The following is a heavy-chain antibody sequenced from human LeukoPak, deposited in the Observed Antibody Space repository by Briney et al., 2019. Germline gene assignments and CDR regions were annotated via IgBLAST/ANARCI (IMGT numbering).Heavy chain of an antibody. V-gene: IGHV3-9*01. CDR1: GSTFDDYA. Sequence: GRSLRLSCAASGSTFDDYAMHWVRQAPGKGLEWVSGISWNSGSIGYADSVKGRFTISRDNAKNSLYLQMNSLRAEDTALYYCAKGPYSGSYFDYWGQGTLVTVSS. CDR3: AKGPYSGSYFDY. CDR2: ISWNSGSI. J-gene: IGHJ4*02. D-gene: IGHD1-26*01.